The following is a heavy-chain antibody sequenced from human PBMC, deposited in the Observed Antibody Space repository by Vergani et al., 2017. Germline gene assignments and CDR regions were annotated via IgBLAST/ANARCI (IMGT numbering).Heavy chain of an antibody. D-gene: IGHD1-1*01. CDR2: ISPGASTV. CDR3: AKNPGISTTRHYYAMDV. V-gene: IGHV3-11*04. J-gene: IGHJ6*02. Sequence: LEESGGGSVKPGGSPRLSCAASGFKFSDHYMSWIRQAPGKGLEWVSHISPGASTVSYTDSVTGRFTVSRDNDNNSLTLDMTTLRGEATAVYYCAKNPGISTTRHYYAMDVWCQGTTVTVAS. CDR1: GFKFSDHY.